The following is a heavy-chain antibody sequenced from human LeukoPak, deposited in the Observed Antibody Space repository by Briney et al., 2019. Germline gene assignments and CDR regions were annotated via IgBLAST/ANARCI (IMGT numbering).Heavy chain of an antibody. J-gene: IGHJ4*02. V-gene: IGHV3-74*01. CDR1: GFTFRSYW. CDR2: IDTDGSST. Sequence: GGSLRLSCAASGFTFRSYWMHWVRQAPGKGLVWVSRIDTDGSSTSYADSVKGRFTISRDNAKNSLYLQMNSLRDEDSAVYYCARDGWGQFGEFYFDYWGQGTLVAVSS. D-gene: IGHD3-10*01. CDR3: ARDGWGQFGEFYFDY.